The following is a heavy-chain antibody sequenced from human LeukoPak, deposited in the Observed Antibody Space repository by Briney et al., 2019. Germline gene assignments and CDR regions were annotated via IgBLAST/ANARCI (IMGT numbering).Heavy chain of an antibody. D-gene: IGHD2-15*01. V-gene: IGHV3-48*03. J-gene: IGHJ4*02. CDR2: ISSSGSTI. Sequence: GGSLRLSCAASGFTFSSYAMSWVRQAPGKGLEWVSYISSSGSTIYYADSVKGRFTISRDNAKNSLYLQMNSLRAEDTAVYYCARVGYCSGGSCYPVAGYFDYWGQGTLVTVSS. CDR1: GFTFSSYA. CDR3: ARVGYCSGGSCYPVAGYFDY.